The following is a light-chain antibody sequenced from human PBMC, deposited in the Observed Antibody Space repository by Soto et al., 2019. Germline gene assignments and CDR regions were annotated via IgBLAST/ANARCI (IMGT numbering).Light chain of an antibody. CDR2: GAS. CDR1: QSVSSNY. CDR3: QQYGSSRT. V-gene: IGKV3-20*01. Sequence: FVITQSPGALSLSPGERGTLCCRASQSVSSNYLAWYQQRPGQAPRVLMYGASSRATGIPDRFSGSGSGTDFALTIRRLEPEDFAVYYCQQYGSSRTFGPGTKVDIK. J-gene: IGKJ1*01.